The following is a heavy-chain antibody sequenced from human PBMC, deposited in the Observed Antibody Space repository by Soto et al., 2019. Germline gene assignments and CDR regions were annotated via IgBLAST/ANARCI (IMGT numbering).Heavy chain of an antibody. CDR3: SGHGAGSA. V-gene: IGHV3-23*01. D-gene: IGHD5-12*01. Sequence: EVQMLESGGGLVQPGGSLRLSCAVSEFTLTNNGMMWARQAPGKGLEWVSDITGSGRTYYADSVKGRFTISKDSSKNTLYLEMNSLRVEDTAVYYCSGHGAGSAWGQGTLVTVAS. CDR1: EFTLTNNG. CDR2: ITGSGRT. J-gene: IGHJ5*02.